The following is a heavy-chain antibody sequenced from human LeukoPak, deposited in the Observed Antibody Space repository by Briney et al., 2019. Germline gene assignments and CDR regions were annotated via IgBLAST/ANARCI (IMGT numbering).Heavy chain of an antibody. CDR2: IYYSGST. Sequence: SETLSLTCTVSGGSISSYYWGWIRQPSGKGLEWIGYIYYSGSTNYNPSLKSRVTISVDTSKNQFSLKLSSVTAADTAVYYCARSSVRYDSSGYPHYWGQGTLVTVSS. CDR1: GGSISSYY. V-gene: IGHV4-59*01. D-gene: IGHD3-22*01. J-gene: IGHJ4*02. CDR3: ARSSVRYDSSGYPHY.